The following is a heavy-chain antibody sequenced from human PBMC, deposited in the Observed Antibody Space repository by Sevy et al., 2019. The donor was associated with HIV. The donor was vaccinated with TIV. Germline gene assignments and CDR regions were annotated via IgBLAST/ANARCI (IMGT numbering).Heavy chain of an antibody. Sequence: GGSLRLSCAASGFTFSTHAMTWVRQAPGKGLEWVSGISGSGGSTYYEDSGKGRVTISRDNSRNTLYLQMNSLRAEDTAVYYCVKGVYDFWSGRSDVFDIWGQGTKVTVSS. D-gene: IGHD3-3*01. CDR3: VKGVYDFWSGRSDVFDI. V-gene: IGHV3-23*01. J-gene: IGHJ3*02. CDR2: ISGSGGST. CDR1: GFTFSTHA.